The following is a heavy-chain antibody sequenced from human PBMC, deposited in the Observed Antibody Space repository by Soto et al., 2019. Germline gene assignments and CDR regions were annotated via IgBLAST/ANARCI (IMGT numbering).Heavy chain of an antibody. D-gene: IGHD3-10*01. Sequence: PGESLKISCKGSGYSFTSYWIGWVRQMPGKGLEWMGIIYPGDSDTTYSPSFQGLVTISADKSINTAYLQWSSLKASDTAMYYCARDTTNRGSLGSYYNVGGMDVWGQGTTVTVSS. CDR1: GYSFTSYW. V-gene: IGHV5-51*01. CDR3: ARDTTNRGSLGSYYNVGGMDV. J-gene: IGHJ6*02. CDR2: IYPGDSDT.